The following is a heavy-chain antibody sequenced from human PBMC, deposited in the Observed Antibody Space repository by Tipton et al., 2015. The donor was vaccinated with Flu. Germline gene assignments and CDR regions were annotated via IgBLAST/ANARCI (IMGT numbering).Heavy chain of an antibody. CDR1: GFDFSVHG. V-gene: IGHV3-48*01. CDR2: IGSSGFTK. CDR3: ARGYDILTDGGGYFDY. J-gene: IGHJ4*02. Sequence: QLVQSGGGVVQPGGSLRLSCATSGFDFSVHGMHWVRQAPGKGLEWVSHIGSSGFTKYYADSVEGRFTISRDNSKNTLYLQMNSLRAEDTAVYYCARGYDILTDGGGYFDYWGQGTLVTVSS. D-gene: IGHD3-9*01.